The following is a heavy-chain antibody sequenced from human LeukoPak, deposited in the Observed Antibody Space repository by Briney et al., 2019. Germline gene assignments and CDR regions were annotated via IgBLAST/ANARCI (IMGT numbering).Heavy chain of an antibody. CDR2: ISGSGGST. J-gene: IGHJ3*02. CDR1: GFTFSNAW. D-gene: IGHD2-21*02. V-gene: IGHV3-23*01. CDR3: AKARMVVTTEAFDI. Sequence: PGGSLRLSCAASGFTFSNAWMSWVRQAPGKGLEWVSAISGSGGSTYYADSVKGRFTISRDNSKNTLYLQMNSLRAEDTAVYYCAKARMVVTTEAFDIWGQGTMVTVSS.